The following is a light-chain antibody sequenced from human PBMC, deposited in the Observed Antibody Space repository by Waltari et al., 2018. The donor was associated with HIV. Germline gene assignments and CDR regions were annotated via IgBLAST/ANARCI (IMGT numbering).Light chain of an antibody. Sequence: DIVMTQTPDSLIVSPGETASLNCRSNQSLLYSPNNKNFLVWYQQKPGQPPNLLIYWASSRESGVPARFSGSGSGTNFTLTISSLQPEDVATYFCQQYFSTPWTFGQGTKV. CDR1: QSLLYSPNNKNF. V-gene: IGKV4-1*01. CDR2: WAS. J-gene: IGKJ1*01. CDR3: QQYFSTPWT.